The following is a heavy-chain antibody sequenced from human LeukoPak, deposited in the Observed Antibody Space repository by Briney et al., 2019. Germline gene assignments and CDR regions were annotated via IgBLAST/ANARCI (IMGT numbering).Heavy chain of an antibody. CDR2: ISYDGSNK. CDR3: ATTSLYYDSSGDFDY. J-gene: IGHJ4*02. V-gene: IGHV3-30*04. Sequence: PGGSLRLSCAASGFTFSSYAMHWVRQAPGKGLEWVAVISYDGSNKYYADSVKGRFTISRDNAKNSLYLQMNSLRAEDTAVYYCATTSLYYDSSGDFDYWGQGTLVTVSS. D-gene: IGHD3-22*01. CDR1: GFTFSSYA.